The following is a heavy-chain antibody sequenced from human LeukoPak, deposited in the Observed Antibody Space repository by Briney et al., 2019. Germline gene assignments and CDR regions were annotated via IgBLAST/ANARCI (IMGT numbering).Heavy chain of an antibody. CDR2: IYAGDSET. CDR3: ARWGFDSSAFPPRGLVPY. J-gene: IGHJ4*02. CDR1: GYSFSTYW. Sequence: PRESLKISCKDSGYSFSTYWIVWVRQMPGKGLEWMGIIYAGDSETRYEPSFQGQVTISADKSISTAYLQWSSLKASDTAMYYCARWGFDSSAFPPRGLVPYWGQGTLVTVSS. V-gene: IGHV5-51*01. D-gene: IGHD3-22*01.